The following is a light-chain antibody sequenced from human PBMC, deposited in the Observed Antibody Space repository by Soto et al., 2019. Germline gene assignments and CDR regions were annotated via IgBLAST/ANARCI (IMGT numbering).Light chain of an antibody. V-gene: IGLV3-1*01. Sequence: SSELTQPPSMSGSPGQTASITCSGDKLGDKYACWYQQKPGQSPVLVIYQNSKRPSGIPERFSGSNSGNTATLTIRGTQAMDEADYYCQAWDSSTAWVFGGGTKLTVL. J-gene: IGLJ3*02. CDR3: QAWDSSTAWV. CDR1: KLGDKY. CDR2: QNS.